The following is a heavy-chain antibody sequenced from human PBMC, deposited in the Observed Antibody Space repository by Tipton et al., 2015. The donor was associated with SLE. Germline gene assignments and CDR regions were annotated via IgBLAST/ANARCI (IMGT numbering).Heavy chain of an antibody. D-gene: IGHD3-3*01. CDR3: ARGVVSGYDFWSGDPYNWFDP. J-gene: IGHJ5*02. CDR2: IYYSGST. CDR1: GGSISSYY. V-gene: IGHV4-59*01. Sequence: TLSLTCTVPGGSISSYYWSWIRQPPGKGLEWIGYIYYSGSTNYNPSLKSRVTISVDTSKNQFSLKLSSVTAADTAVYYCARGVVSGYDFWSGDPYNWFDPWGQGTLVTVSS.